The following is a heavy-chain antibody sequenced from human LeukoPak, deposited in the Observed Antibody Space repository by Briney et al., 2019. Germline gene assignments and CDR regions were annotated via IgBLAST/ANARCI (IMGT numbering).Heavy chain of an antibody. CDR1: GFTFSNAW. D-gene: IGHD4-23*01. CDR3: TTDWALYGGFDY. CDR2: IKSKTEGGTT. J-gene: IGHJ4*02. V-gene: IGHV3-15*01. Sequence: GGSLRLSCAASGFTFSNAWMSWVRQAPGKGLEWVGRIKSKTEGGTTDYAAPVKGRFTISRDDSKNTLYLQMNSLKTEDTAVYYRTTDWALYGGFDYWGQGTLVTVSS.